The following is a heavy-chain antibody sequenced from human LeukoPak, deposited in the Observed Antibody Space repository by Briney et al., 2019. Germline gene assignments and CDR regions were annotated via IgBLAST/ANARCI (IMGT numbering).Heavy chain of an antibody. D-gene: IGHD3-10*01. CDR3: ASFASGSNLDALDI. J-gene: IGHJ3*02. CDR2: VSSSSSYR. Sequence: GGSLRLSCVVSGFTFSSYSMNWVRQAPGKGLEWVASVSSSSSYRSYADSVKGRFTISRDNARNSLYLQMTSLRAEDGAVYYCASFASGSNLDALDIWGQGTMDTVSS. V-gene: IGHV3-21*01. CDR1: GFTFSSYS.